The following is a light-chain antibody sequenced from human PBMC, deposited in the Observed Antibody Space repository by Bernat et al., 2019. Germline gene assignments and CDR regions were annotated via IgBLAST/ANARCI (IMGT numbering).Light chain of an antibody. Sequence: EIVMTQSPGTLSVSPGERATLSCRASQSVSSNLAWYQQKPGQAPRLLIYGASTRATGIPARFSGSGSGTEFTLTISSLQSEDFAVYYCQQYNNWPPWTFCQVTKVEIK. J-gene: IGKJ1*01. CDR3: QQYNNWPPWT. CDR1: QSVSSN. CDR2: GAS. V-gene: IGKV3-15*01.